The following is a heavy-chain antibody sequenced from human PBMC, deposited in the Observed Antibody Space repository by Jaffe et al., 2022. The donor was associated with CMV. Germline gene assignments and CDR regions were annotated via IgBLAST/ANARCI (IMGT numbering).Heavy chain of an antibody. D-gene: IGHD3-22*01. CDR2: INHSGST. CDR3: ARIVLGQGIYPFLPGSYYYMDV. CDR1: GGSFSGYY. V-gene: IGHV4-34*01. J-gene: IGHJ6*03. Sequence: QVQLQQWGAGLLKPSETLSLTCAVYGGSFSGYYWSWIRQPPGKGLEWIGEINHSGSTNYNPSLKSRVTISVDTSKNQFSLKLSSVTAADTAVYYCARIVLGQGIYPFLPGSYYYMDVWGKGTTVTVSS.